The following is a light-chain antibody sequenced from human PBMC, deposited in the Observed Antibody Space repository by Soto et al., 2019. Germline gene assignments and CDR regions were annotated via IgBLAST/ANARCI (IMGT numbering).Light chain of an antibody. CDR1: SSDIDGYDY. V-gene: IGLV2-14*01. Sequence: QSVLTQPASVSGSPGQSITMSCTGASSDIDGYDYVSWYQHHPGEAPKLLIYDVTNRPSGVSNRFSASKSDNTASLTISGLQAEDEADYYCSSYTSRNTVVFGGGTKVTVL. J-gene: IGLJ2*01. CDR2: DVT. CDR3: SSYTSRNTVV.